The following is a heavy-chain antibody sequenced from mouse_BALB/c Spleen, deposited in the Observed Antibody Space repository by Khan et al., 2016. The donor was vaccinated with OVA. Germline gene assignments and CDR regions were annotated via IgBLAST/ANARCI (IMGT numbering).Heavy chain of an antibody. V-gene: IGHV1-22*01. D-gene: IGHD1-2*01. CDR3: ARRDCYDYYWYLDV. CDR2: INPNNGGT. Sequence: EVQLQESGPELVKPGASVKISCKTSGYTFTEYTMHWVKQSHGKSLEWIGRINPNNGGTSYNQKFKGKATLTVDKSSSTAYMEFRSLTSEDSAVYYCARRDCYDYYWYLDVWGAGTTVTVSS. CDR1: GYTFTEYT. J-gene: IGHJ1*01.